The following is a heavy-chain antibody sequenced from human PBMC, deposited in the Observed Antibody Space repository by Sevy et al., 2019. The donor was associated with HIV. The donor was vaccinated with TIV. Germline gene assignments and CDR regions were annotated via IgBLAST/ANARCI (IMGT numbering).Heavy chain of an antibody. CDR3: ARDCNSATCLWGLDV. CDR1: GFTFNRYW. Sequence: GGSLRLSCAASGFTFNRYWMSWVRQAPGKGLQWVANIKLDGSEKYYLDSVRGRFTISRDNAKNSLYLQMNSLRAEDTAVDYCARDCNSATCLWGLDVWGLGTTVTVSS. V-gene: IGHV3-7*03. D-gene: IGHD1-26*01. J-gene: IGHJ6*02. CDR2: IKLDGSEK.